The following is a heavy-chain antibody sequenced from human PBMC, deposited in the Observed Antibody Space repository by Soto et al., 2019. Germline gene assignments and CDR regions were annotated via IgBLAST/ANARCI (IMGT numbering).Heavy chain of an antibody. CDR1: GYTFTSYY. CDR2: INPSGST. V-gene: IGHV1-46*03. J-gene: IGHJ4*02. Sequence: QVQLVQSGAEVKKPGASVKVSCKASGYTFTSYYMHWVRQAPGQGLEWMGIINPSGSTSYAQKFQGRVTKTRDTSTSTVYMELSSLRSGDTAVYYCARLYCSGGSCYSIDYWGQGTLVTVSS. CDR3: ARLYCSGGSCYSIDY. D-gene: IGHD2-15*01.